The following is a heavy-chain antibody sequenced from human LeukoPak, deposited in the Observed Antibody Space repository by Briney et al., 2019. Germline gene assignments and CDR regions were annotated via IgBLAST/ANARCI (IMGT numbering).Heavy chain of an antibody. J-gene: IGHJ4*02. CDR1: GGSISSSNYY. V-gene: IGHV4-61*02. Sequence: SETLSLTCTVSGGSISSSNYYWSWIRQPAGKGLELIGRIYTSGTTNYNPSLKSRVTISIDTSKNQFSLKLSSVTAADTAVYYCARGLWFGDENPPYFDYWGQGTLVTVSS. CDR2: IYTSGTT. CDR3: ARGLWFGDENPPYFDY. D-gene: IGHD3-10*01.